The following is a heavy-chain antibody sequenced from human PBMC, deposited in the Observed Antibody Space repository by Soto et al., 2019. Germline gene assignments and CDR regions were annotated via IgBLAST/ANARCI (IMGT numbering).Heavy chain of an antibody. J-gene: IGHJ4*02. D-gene: IGHD6-19*01. V-gene: IGHV3-30*18. CDR2: ISYDGNTK. Sequence: PGGTLRLSCAASGFTFSDYGVHWVRQAPGKGLEWVAIISYDGNTKYYADSVKGRFTISRDNSKNTLYLQMNSLRAEDTAVYYCAKDTSGWYVGFDDWGRGIWVTLSS. CDR3: AKDTSGWYVGFDD. CDR1: GFTFSDYG.